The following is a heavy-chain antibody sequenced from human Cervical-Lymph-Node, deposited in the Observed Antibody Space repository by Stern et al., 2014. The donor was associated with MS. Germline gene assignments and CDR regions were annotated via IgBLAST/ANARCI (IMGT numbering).Heavy chain of an antibody. D-gene: IGHD6-19*01. CDR1: GFAFSTYG. CDR3: ARGSDWYPLDY. Sequence: VQLVESGGGVVQPGRSLRLSCSPSGFAFSTYGMHWVRQAPCKGLEWVALISFDGAKTYYADSVKGRFTISRDNPKNTLYLQMKSLRGEDTAVYYCARGSDWYPLDYWGQGTLVTVSS. CDR2: ISFDGAKT. J-gene: IGHJ4*02. V-gene: IGHV3-30*03.